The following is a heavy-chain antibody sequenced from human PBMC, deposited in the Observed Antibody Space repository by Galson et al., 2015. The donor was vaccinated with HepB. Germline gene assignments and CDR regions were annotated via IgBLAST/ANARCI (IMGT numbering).Heavy chain of an antibody. Sequence: SLRLSCAASGFTFSSYSMNWVRQAPGKGLEWVSSISSSSSYIYYADSVKGRFTISRDNAKNSLYLQMNSLRAEDTAVYYCARDGVEWFGELLYGYYYGMDVWGQGTTVTVSS. J-gene: IGHJ6*02. CDR3: ARDGVEWFGELLYGYYYGMDV. D-gene: IGHD3-10*01. V-gene: IGHV3-21*01. CDR2: ISSSSSYI. CDR1: GFTFSSYS.